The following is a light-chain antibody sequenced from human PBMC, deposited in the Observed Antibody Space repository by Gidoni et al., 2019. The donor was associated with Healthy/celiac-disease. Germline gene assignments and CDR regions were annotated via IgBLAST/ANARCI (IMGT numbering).Light chain of an antibody. Sequence: LATLSLAPGERATLSCRASQSVSSYVAWYQQKPGQAPRLLIYDASNRATGIPARFSGSGSGTDFTLTISSLEPEDFAVYYCQQRSNWPPSTFGGGTKVEIK. V-gene: IGKV3-11*01. CDR2: DAS. CDR1: QSVSSY. J-gene: IGKJ4*01. CDR3: QQRSNWPPST.